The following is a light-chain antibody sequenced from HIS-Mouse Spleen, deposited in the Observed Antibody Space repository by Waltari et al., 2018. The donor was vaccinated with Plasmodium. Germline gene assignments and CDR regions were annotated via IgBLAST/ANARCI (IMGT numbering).Light chain of an antibody. Sequence: QSDLTQPPSASGSPGPSVTISCTGTSSDVGGYKYVSWYQQHPGKAPKLMIYEVSKRPSGVPDRFSGSKSGNTASLTVSGLQAEDEADYYCSSYAGSNNLVFGGGTKLTVL. CDR2: EVS. J-gene: IGLJ2*01. V-gene: IGLV2-8*01. CDR3: SSYAGSNNLV. CDR1: SSDVGGYKY.